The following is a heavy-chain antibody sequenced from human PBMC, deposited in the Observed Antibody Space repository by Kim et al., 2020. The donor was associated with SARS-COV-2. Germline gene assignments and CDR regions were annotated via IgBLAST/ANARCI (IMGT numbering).Heavy chain of an antibody. CDR2: GT. J-gene: IGHJ6*02. V-gene: IGHV1-2*02. Sequence: GTNYEQKRQERVTMTRDTSISAAYMELSSLRLDDTAVYYCARSYYNDMDVWGQGTTVTVSS. CDR3: ARSYYNDMDV.